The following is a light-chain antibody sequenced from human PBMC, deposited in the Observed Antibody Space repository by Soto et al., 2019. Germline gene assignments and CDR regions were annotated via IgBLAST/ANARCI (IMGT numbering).Light chain of an antibody. CDR2: DVS. CDR3: QHTTDFT. V-gene: IGKV1-5*01. Sequence: DIQMTQSPSTLAASVGDTVTMTCRSSSKWLAWYQKKPGKAPKLLIYDVSNLERGVPPRFSGSTSGAESTLTITGLQPDDLGTYYCQHTTDFTFGQGTRLENK. J-gene: IGKJ5*01. CDR1: SSSKW.